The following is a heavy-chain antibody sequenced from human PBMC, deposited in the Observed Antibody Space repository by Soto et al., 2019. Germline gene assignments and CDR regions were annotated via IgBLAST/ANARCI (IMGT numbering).Heavy chain of an antibody. Sequence: GGSLRLSCAASGFIFSTYAMGWVRQAPGKGLEWVSVIGGRGGDTYYADSVKGRFTVSRDNSKNTLYLQMSSLRAEDTAVYYCAKNLIGWFDPWGQGTLVTVSS. D-gene: IGHD3-16*01. CDR2: IGGRGGDT. V-gene: IGHV3-23*01. J-gene: IGHJ5*02. CDR3: AKNLIGWFDP. CDR1: GFIFSTYA.